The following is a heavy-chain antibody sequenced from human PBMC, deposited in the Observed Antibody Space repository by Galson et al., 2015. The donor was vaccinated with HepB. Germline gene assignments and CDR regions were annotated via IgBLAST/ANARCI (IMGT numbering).Heavy chain of an antibody. CDR1: GFTFSDYY. V-gene: IGHV3-11*06. J-gene: IGHJ5*02. CDR2: ISSSSSYT. CDR3: ASFAIAAAGIFENWFDP. Sequence: SLRHSCAASGFTFSDYYMSWIRQAPGKGLEWVSYISSSSSYTNYADSVKGRFTISRDNAKNSLYLQMNSLRAEDTAVYYCASFAIAAAGIFENWFDPWGQGTLVTVSS. D-gene: IGHD6-13*01.